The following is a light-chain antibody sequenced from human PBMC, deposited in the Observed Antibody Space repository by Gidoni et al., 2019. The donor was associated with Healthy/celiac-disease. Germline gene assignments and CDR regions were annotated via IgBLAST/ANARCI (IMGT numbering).Light chain of an antibody. CDR1: QDISNY. CDR2: DAS. Sequence: DIQMTQSPSSLSASVGDRVTITCQASQDISNYLNWYQQKPGKAPKLLIYDASNVETGVPSRFSGSGSGTDFTFTISSLQPEDIATYYCQQYDNPRGLTFGGXTKVEIK. J-gene: IGKJ4*01. V-gene: IGKV1-33*01. CDR3: QQYDNPRGLT.